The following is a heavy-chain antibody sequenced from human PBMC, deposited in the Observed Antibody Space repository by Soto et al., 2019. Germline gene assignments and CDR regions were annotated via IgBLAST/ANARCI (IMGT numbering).Heavy chain of an antibody. J-gene: IGHJ6*02. V-gene: IGHV1-69*13. CDR3: ARDKAGRRFGELLGGMDV. Sequence: SVKVSCKASGGTFSSNAISWVRQAPGQGLEWMGGIIPIFGTANYAQKFQGRVTITADESTSTAYMELSSLRSEDTAVYYCARDKAGRRFGELLGGMDVWGQGTTVTVS. CDR2: IIPIFGTA. D-gene: IGHD3-10*01. CDR1: GGTFSSNA.